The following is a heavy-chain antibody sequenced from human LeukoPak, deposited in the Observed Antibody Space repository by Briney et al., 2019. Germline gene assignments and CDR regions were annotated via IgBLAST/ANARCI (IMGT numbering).Heavy chain of an antibody. CDR3: AKSQRLYYHDRSGPDAFDI. CDR2: ISYDGSNK. V-gene: IGHV3-30*04. CDR1: GFTFSSYA. Sequence: GGSLRLSCAASGFTFSSYAMHWVRQAPGKGLECVAVISYDGSNKYFADSVKGRFIISRDNSKNALHLQMNGLRADDTAVYYRAKSQRLYYHDRSGPDAFDIWGQGTMVTVSS. D-gene: IGHD3-22*01. J-gene: IGHJ3*02.